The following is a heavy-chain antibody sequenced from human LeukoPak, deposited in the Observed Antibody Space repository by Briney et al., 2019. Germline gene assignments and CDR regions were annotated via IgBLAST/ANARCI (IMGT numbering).Heavy chain of an antibody. CDR1: GFNFSTYN. CDR2: ISTSSRTI. J-gene: IGHJ4*02. Sequence: GGSLRLSCAVSGFNFSTYNMNWVRQAPGEGLEWVSYISTSSRTIYYADSVKGRFTISRDNAKNSLYLQMNSLRSEDTAVYYCARDGYDFWSDYPTTLDYWGQGTLVTVSS. D-gene: IGHD3-3*01. V-gene: IGHV3-48*01. CDR3: ARDGYDFWSDYPTTLDY.